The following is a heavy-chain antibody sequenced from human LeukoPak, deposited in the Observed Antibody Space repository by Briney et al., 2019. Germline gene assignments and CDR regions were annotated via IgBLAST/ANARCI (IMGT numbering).Heavy chain of an antibody. V-gene: IGHV4-4*07. CDR2: IDTSGNT. CDR3: ARDRYCSGGSCSRKPTYFDY. Sequence: SETLSLTCTVSGGSISSYYWSWIRQPAGKGLEWIGRIDTSGNTNYKPSLKGRVTMSVDTSKNQFSLKLSSVTAADTAVYYCARDRYCSGGSCSRKPTYFDYWGQGTLVTVSS. D-gene: IGHD2-15*01. J-gene: IGHJ4*02. CDR1: GGSISSYY.